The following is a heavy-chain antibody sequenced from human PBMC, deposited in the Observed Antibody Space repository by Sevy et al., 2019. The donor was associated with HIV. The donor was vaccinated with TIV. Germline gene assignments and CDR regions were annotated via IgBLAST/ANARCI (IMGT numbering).Heavy chain of an antibody. V-gene: IGHV3-33*06. J-gene: IGHJ6*03. CDR3: AKVEAAAGWGFYYYYYTDV. D-gene: IGHD6-13*01. CDR1: GFTFSSYG. CDR2: IWYDGSNK. Sequence: GGSLRLSCAASGFTFSSYGMHWVRQAPGKGLEWVAVIWYDGSNKYYADSVKGRFTISRDNSKNTLYLQMNSLRAEDTAVYYCAKVEAAAGWGFYYYYYTDVWGKGTTVTVSS.